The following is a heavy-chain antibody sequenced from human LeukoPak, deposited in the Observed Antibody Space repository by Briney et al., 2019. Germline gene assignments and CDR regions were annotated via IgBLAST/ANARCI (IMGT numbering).Heavy chain of an antibody. D-gene: IGHD4-11*01. CDR2: ISAYNGNT. CDR3: ARDYSNNVGNWFDP. J-gene: IGHJ5*02. CDR1: GYTFTSYG. Sequence: ASVKVSSKASGYTFTSYGISWVRQAPGQGLEWMGWISAYNGNTNYAQKLQGRVTMTTDTSTSTAYMELRSLRSDDTAVYYCARDYSNNVGNWFDPWGQGTLVTVSS. V-gene: IGHV1-18*01.